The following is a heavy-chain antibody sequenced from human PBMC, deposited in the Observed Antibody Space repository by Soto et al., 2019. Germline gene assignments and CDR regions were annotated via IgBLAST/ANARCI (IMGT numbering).Heavy chain of an antibody. CDR2: INPKSGAT. V-gene: IGHV1-2*02. J-gene: IGHJ3*02. CDR1: GYIFSDYY. CDR3: ATWFHDTSVQDAFDI. D-gene: IGHD3-22*01. Sequence: ASVKVSCKASGYIFSDYYVHWVRQAPGQGLEWMGCINPKSGATTYVQKFQGRVTMARDTSIATAYMDLTSLRSDDTAVYYCATWFHDTSVQDAFDIWGQGTVVTV.